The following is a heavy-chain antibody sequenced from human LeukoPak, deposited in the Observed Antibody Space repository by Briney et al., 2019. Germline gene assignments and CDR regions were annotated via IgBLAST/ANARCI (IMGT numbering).Heavy chain of an antibody. CDR1: GYTFTSYA. J-gene: IGHJ5*02. D-gene: IGHD4-17*01. CDR3: ARDGSTTVTTHNWFDP. V-gene: IGHV1-3*01. CDR2: INAGNGNT. Sequence: ASVKVSCKASGYTFTSYAMHWVRQAPGQRLEWMGWINAGNGNTEYSQKFQGRVTITRDTSASTAYMELSSLRSEDTAVYYCARDGSTTVTTHNWFDPWGQGTLVTVSS.